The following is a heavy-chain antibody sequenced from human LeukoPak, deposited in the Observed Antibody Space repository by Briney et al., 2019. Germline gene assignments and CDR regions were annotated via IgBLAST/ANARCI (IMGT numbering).Heavy chain of an antibody. J-gene: IGHJ3*02. CDR1: GYTFTSYG. Sequence: ASVKVSCKASGYTFTSYGISWVRQAPGQGLEWMGWISAYNGNTNYAQKLQGRVTMTTDTSTSTAYMELRSLRSDDTAVYYCARDPPVDNWNAFDIWGQGTMVTVSS. CDR2: ISAYNGNT. D-gene: IGHD1-1*01. V-gene: IGHV1-18*01. CDR3: ARDPPVDNWNAFDI.